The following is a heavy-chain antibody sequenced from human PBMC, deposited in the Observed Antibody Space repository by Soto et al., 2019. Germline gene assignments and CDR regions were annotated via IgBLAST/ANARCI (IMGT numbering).Heavy chain of an antibody. Sequence: SVKVSCKASGGTFSSYAISWVRQAPGQGLEWMGGIIPIFGTANYAQKFQGRVTITADKSTSTAYMELSSLRSEDTAVYYCAADMTTVTKLHYYYYGMDVWGQGTTVTVSS. J-gene: IGHJ6*02. CDR2: IIPIFGTA. V-gene: IGHV1-69*06. CDR1: GGTFSSYA. D-gene: IGHD4-17*01. CDR3: AADMTTVTKLHYYYYGMDV.